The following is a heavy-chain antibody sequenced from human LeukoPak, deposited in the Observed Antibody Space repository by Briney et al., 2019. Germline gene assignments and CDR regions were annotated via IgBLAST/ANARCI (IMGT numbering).Heavy chain of an antibody. V-gene: IGHV1-69*04. CDR3: AREGDGYCSSTSCQYYYYYMDV. CDR2: IIPILGIA. D-gene: IGHD2-2*03. Sequence: SVKVSCKASGGTFSSYTISWVRQGPGQGLEWMGRIIPILGIANYAQKFQGRVTITADKSTSTAYMELSSLRSEDTAVYYCAREGDGYCSSTSCQYYYYYMDVWGKGTTVTVSS. J-gene: IGHJ6*03. CDR1: GGTFSSYT.